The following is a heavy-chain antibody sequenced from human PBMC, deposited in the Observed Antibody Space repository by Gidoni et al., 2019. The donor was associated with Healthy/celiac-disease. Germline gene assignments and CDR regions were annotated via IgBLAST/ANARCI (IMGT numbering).Heavy chain of an antibody. Sequence: EVQLVESGGGLVQPGGSRRLSCAASGFTFRSYSMNGVRKAPGKGLEWVSYSISSSSTIYYADSVKGRFTISRVNAKNSLYLQMNSLRAEDTAVYYCARESTVVVVAAPIDYWGQGTLVTVSS. J-gene: IGHJ4*02. CDR3: ARESTVVVVAAPIDY. CDR1: GFTFRSYS. CDR2: SISSSSTI. V-gene: IGHV3-48*01. D-gene: IGHD2-15*01.